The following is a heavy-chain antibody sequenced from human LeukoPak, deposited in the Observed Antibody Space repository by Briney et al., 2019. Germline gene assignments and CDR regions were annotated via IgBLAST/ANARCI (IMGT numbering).Heavy chain of an antibody. CDR3: ARDPGAVAGFDAFDI. Sequence: GGSLRLPCAASGFTFSNYEMNWVRQAPGKGLEWVSFITSSGSTIYYADSVKGRFTISRDNAKNSLYLQMNSLRAEDTAVYYCARDPGAVAGFDAFDIWGQGTMVSVSS. CDR2: ITSSGSTI. D-gene: IGHD6-19*01. J-gene: IGHJ3*02. V-gene: IGHV3-48*03. CDR1: GFTFSNYE.